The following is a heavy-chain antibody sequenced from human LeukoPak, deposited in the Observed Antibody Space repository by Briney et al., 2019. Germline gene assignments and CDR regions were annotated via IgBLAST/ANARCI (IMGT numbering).Heavy chain of an antibody. V-gene: IGHV4-34*01. Sequence: SETLSLTCAVYGGSFSGYYWSWIRQPPGKGLEWIGEINHSGSTNYNPSLKSRVTISVDTSKNQFSLKLSSVTAADTAVYYCARFFLPLRGWFGPVYYYGMDVWGQGTTVTVSS. CDR3: ARFFLPLRGWFGPVYYYGMDV. CDR2: INHSGST. D-gene: IGHD3-10*01. CDR1: GGSFSGYY. J-gene: IGHJ6*02.